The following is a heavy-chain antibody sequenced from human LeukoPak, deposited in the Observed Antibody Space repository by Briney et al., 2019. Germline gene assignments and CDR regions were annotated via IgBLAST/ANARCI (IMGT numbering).Heavy chain of an antibody. CDR3: AKDIGYCSRGSCRAY. CDR1: GFTFSSYG. V-gene: IGHV3-30*18. CDR2: ISYDGSNK. Sequence: GGSLRLSCAASGFTFSSYGMHWVRQAPGKGLEWVAVISYDGSNKYYADSVKGRFTISRDNSKNTLYLQMNSLRAEDTAVYYCAKDIGYCSRGSCRAYWGQGTLDTVS. J-gene: IGHJ4*02. D-gene: IGHD2-15*01.